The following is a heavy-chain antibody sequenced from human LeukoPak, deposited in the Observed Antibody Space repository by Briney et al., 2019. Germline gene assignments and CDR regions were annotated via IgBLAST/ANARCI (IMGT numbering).Heavy chain of an antibody. CDR3: ARGGSGSYSDGAFDI. CDR1: GFTFSSYA. V-gene: IGHV3-21*01. D-gene: IGHD1-26*01. CDR2: ISSSSSYI. Sequence: PGGSLRLSCAASGFTFSSYAMSWVRQAPGKGLEWVSSISSSSSYIYYADSVKGRFTISRDNAKNSLYLQMNSLRAEDTAVYYCARGGSGSYSDGAFDIWGQGTMVTVSS. J-gene: IGHJ3*02.